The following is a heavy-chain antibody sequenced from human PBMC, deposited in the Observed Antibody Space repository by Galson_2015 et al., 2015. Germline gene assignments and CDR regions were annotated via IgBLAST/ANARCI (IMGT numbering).Heavy chain of an antibody. CDR3: ARNHRTYNRYGMDV. J-gene: IGHJ6*02. CDR2: INSDGSST. Sequence: SLRLSCAASGFTFSSYWMHWVRQAPGKGLVWVSRINSDGSSTSYADSVKGRFTISRDNAKNTLYLQMNSLRAEDTAVYYCARNHRTYNRYGMDVWGQGTTVTVSS. D-gene: IGHD1-1*01. V-gene: IGHV3-74*01. CDR1: GFTFSSYW.